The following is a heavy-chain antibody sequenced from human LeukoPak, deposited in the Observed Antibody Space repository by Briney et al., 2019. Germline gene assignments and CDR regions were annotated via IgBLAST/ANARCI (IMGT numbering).Heavy chain of an antibody. CDR1: GFTFSSYW. CDR3: TRESDDSSGYYYYFDY. Sequence: GGSLRLSCAASGFTFSSYWMSWVRQAPGKGLEWVANIKQDGSEKYYGDSVKGRFTISRDNAKNSLYLQMNSLRAEDTAVYYCTRESDDSSGYYYYFDYGGQGTLGTVS. CDR2: IKQDGSEK. V-gene: IGHV3-7*01. D-gene: IGHD3-22*01. J-gene: IGHJ4*01.